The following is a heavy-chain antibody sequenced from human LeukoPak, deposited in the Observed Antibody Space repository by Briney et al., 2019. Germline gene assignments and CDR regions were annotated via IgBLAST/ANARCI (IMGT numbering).Heavy chain of an antibody. CDR2: FSYSGST. J-gene: IGHJ4*02. Sequence: PSETLSPTCTVSGGSISSYYWNWIRQPPGKGLEWIGYFSYSGSTNYNASLKSRVTIAVDTSKNQFSLKVRSVTAADTAVYYCARKTNGGNLAFDYWGQGTLVTVSS. V-gene: IGHV4-59*13. CDR3: ARKTNGGNLAFDY. CDR1: GGSISSYY. D-gene: IGHD4-23*01.